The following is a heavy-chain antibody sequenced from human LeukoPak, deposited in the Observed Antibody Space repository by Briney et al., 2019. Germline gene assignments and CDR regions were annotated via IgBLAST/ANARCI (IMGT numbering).Heavy chain of an antibody. Sequence: SGGSLRLSCAASGFTVSSNYMSWVRQAPGKGLEWVSVIYSGGSTYYADSVKGRFTISRDNSKNTLYLQMNSLRAEDTAVYYCARGYDSSGYGAFDIWGQGTMVTVSS. CDR2: IYSGGST. CDR3: ARGYDSSGYGAFDI. J-gene: IGHJ3*02. CDR1: GFTVSSNY. V-gene: IGHV3-53*01. D-gene: IGHD3-22*01.